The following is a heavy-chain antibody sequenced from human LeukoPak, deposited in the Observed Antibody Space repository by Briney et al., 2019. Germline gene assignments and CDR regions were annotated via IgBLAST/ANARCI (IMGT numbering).Heavy chain of an antibody. V-gene: IGHV1-2*06. CDR3: ARGAEAETSPLDF. CDR1: GYIFSDYY. J-gene: IGHJ4*02. CDR2: INPKSGAA. Sequence: ASLKVSCKASGYIFSDYYMHWVRQAPGQGLEWLGRINPKSGAADYAQQFRGRVTMTRDTSINTDYMEMKRVTSDDTAVYYCARGAEAETSPLDFWGQGTLVIVS. D-gene: IGHD6-13*01.